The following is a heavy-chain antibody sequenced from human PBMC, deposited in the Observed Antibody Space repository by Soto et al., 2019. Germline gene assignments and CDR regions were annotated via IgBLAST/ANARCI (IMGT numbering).Heavy chain of an antibody. CDR3: ARVPTTMVRGVVVKYDYHGMDV. CDR2: TYYRSKWNS. V-gene: IGHV6-1*01. Sequence: LQTLSLTRVISGDSVSSNSAAWNWIRQSPSRGLEWRGSTYYRSKWNSDYAVSVKSRIIINPDTSKSQVSLQLNSVTPEDTAVYYCARVPTTMVRGVVVKYDYHGMDVWGQGTTVTVSS. J-gene: IGHJ6*02. CDR1: GDSVSSNSAA. D-gene: IGHD3-10*01.